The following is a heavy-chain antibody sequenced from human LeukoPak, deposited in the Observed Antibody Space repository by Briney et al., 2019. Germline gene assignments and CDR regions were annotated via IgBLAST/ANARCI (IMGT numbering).Heavy chain of an antibody. Sequence: GGSLRLSCAASGFTFSSYAMHWVRQAPGKGLEYVSAISSNGGSTYYANSVKGRFTISRDNSKNTLYLQMGSLRAEGMAVYYCARAQYYYGSGNQVDYFDYWGQGTLVTVSS. V-gene: IGHV3-64*01. D-gene: IGHD3-10*01. CDR3: ARAQYYYGSGNQVDYFDY. CDR1: GFTFSSYA. J-gene: IGHJ4*02. CDR2: ISSNGGST.